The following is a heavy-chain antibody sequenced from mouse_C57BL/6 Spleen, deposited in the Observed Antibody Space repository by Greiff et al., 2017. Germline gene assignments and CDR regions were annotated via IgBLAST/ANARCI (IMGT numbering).Heavy chain of an antibody. CDR3: ANEGYGSSPPDY. V-gene: IGHV1-7*01. J-gene: IGHJ2*01. Sequence: QVHVKQSGAELAKPGASVKLSCKASGYTFTSYWMHWVKQRPGQGLEWIGYINPSSGYTKYNQKFKDKDTLTADKSSSTAYMQLSSLTYEDSAVYYCANEGYGSSPPDYWGQGTTLTVSS. CDR2: INPSSGYT. CDR1: GYTFTSYW. D-gene: IGHD1-1*01.